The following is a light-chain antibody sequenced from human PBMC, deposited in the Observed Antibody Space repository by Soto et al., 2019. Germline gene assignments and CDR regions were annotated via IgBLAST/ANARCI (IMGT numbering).Light chain of an antibody. CDR3: AAWDDSLNGPV. V-gene: IGLV1-44*01. CDR1: SSNIGSNT. J-gene: IGLJ2*01. Sequence: QSVLTQPPSASGTPGQRVTISCSGSSSNIGSNTVNWYQHLPGTSPKLLIYSNIQRPSGVPDRFSGSKSGTSASLAISGLQSEDEADYYCAAWDDSLNGPVFGGGTKLTVL. CDR2: SNI.